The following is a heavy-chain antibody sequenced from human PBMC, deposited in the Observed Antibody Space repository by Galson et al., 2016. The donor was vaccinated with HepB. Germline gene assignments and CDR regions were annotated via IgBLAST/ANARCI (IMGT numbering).Heavy chain of an antibody. CDR2: IDPRDSYT. CDR3: ARHVTGDLDY. Sequence: QSGAEVKKPGESLRISCKGSGFSFTTYWITWVRQMPGKGLEWMGRIDPRDSYTNYSPAFQGHVTISADESINTVYLQWRSLKASDTAMYYCARHVTGDLDYWGQGTLVTVSS. V-gene: IGHV5-10-1*01. D-gene: IGHD7-27*01. J-gene: IGHJ4*02. CDR1: GFSFTTYW.